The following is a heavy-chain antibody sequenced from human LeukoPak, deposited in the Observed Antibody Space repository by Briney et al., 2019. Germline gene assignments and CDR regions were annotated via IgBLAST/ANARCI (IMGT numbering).Heavy chain of an antibody. Sequence: GGSLRLSCAASGFTFSSYDMSWVRQAPGKGLEWVSAISGSGGSTYYADSVKGRFTISRDNSKNTLYLQMNSLRAEDTAVYYCAKDNYSPMIVVVFDYWGQGTLVTVSS. D-gene: IGHD3-22*01. CDR2: ISGSGGST. CDR3: AKDNYSPMIVVVFDY. V-gene: IGHV3-23*01. CDR1: GFTFSSYD. J-gene: IGHJ4*02.